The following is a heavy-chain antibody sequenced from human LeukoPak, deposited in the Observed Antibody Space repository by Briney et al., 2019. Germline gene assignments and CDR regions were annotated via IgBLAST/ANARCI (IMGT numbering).Heavy chain of an antibody. D-gene: IGHD3-16*02. V-gene: IGHV3-64*01. CDR3: ARKTRYGYYFDY. CDR2: ISSNGGST. J-gene: IGHJ4*02. CDR1: GFTFSSYA. Sequence: GGSLRLSCAASGFTFSSYAMHWVRQASGKGLEYVSAISSNGGSTYYANSVKGRFTISRDNSKNTLYLQMGSLRSEDMAVYYCARKTRYGYYFDYWGQGTLVTVSS.